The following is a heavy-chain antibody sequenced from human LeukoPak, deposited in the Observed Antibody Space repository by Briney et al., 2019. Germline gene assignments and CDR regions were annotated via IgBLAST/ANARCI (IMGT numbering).Heavy chain of an antibody. CDR3: ARQSITMVRGESFYYMDV. J-gene: IGHJ6*03. CDR1: GGSLNGYY. CDR2: IYTSGST. Sequence: PSETLSLTCTVSGGSLNGYYWGWIRQPPGKGLEWIGYIYTSGSTNYNPSLKSRVTISVDTSKNQFSLKLSSVTAADTAVYYCARQSITMVRGESFYYMDVWGKGTTVTVSS. D-gene: IGHD3-10*01. V-gene: IGHV4-4*09.